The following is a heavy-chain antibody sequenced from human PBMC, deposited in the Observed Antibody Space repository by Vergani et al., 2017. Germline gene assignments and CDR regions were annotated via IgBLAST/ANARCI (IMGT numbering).Heavy chain of an antibody. V-gene: IGHV4-38-2*02. CDR2: VFHSGSA. D-gene: IGHD2-2*02. CDR3: ATIGYRRWGYYFDY. J-gene: IGHJ4*02. CDR1: GYSISRGYY. Sequence: QVQMQESGPGLVKTSETLSLTCSVSGYSISRGYYWGWIRQPPGKGLEWIATVFHSGSAYYNPSLRRRVTISVETSKNQFSLRLTTLTAADTAVYYCATIGYRRWGYYFDYWGQGILVTVSS.